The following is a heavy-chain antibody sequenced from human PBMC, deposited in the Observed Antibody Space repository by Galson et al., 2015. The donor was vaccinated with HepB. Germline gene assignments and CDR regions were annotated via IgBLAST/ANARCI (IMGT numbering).Heavy chain of an antibody. CDR1: GGSFSGYY. CDR3: ARARGGVIYAAFDI. J-gene: IGHJ3*02. D-gene: IGHD3-16*01. V-gene: IGHV4-34*01. Sequence: ETLSLTCAVYGGSFSGYYWSWIRQPPGKGLEWIGGINHSGSTNYNSSLKSRVTISVDTSKNQFSLKLSSVTAADTAVYYCARARGGVIYAAFDIWGQGTMVTVSS. CDR2: INHSGST.